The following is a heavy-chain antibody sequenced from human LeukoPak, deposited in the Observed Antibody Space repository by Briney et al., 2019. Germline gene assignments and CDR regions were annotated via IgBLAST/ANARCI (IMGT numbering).Heavy chain of an antibody. V-gene: IGHV4-34*01. J-gene: IGHJ4*02. D-gene: IGHD4-23*01. CDR1: GGSFSGYY. Sequence: PSETLSLTCAVYGGSFSGYYWSWIRQPPGKGLEWIGEINHSGSTNYNPFLKSRVTISVDTSKNQFSLKLSSVTAADTAVYYCARGDYGGNLDYWGQGTLVTVSS. CDR3: ARGDYGGNLDY. CDR2: INHSGST.